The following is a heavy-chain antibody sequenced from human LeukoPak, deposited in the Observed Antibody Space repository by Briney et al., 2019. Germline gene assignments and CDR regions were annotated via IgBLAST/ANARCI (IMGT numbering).Heavy chain of an antibody. CDR2: INPSGGST. D-gene: IGHD1-7*01. CDR1: GYTLTSYL. J-gene: IGHJ3*02. V-gene: IGHV1-46*01. CDR3: ARDQDWNYAFDI. Sequence: ASVKVSCKASGYTLTSYLIHWVRQAPGQGLKWMGIINPSGGSTSYAQKFQGRVTMTRDTSTSTVYMELSSLRSEDTAVYYCARDQDWNYAFDIWGQGTMVTVSS.